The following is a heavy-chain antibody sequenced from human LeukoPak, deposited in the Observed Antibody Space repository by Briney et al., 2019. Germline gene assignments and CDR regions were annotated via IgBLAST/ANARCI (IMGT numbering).Heavy chain of an antibody. Sequence: SETLSLTCAVYGGSFSGYYWSWIRQPPGKGLEWIGEINHSGSTNYNPSLKSRVTISADTSKNQFSLKLSSVTAADTAVYYCARTGYSSGWYDYWGQGTLVTVSS. D-gene: IGHD6-19*01. CDR3: ARTGYSSGWYDY. J-gene: IGHJ4*02. V-gene: IGHV4-34*01. CDR2: INHSGST. CDR1: GGSFSGYY.